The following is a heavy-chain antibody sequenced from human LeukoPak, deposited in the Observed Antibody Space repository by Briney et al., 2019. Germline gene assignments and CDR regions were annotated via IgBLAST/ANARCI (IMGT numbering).Heavy chain of an antibody. D-gene: IGHD3-22*01. CDR3: ARPGESSGYMWFY. CDR1: GDSITTPYY. Sequence: SETLSLTCTVSGDSITTPYYWGWIRQSPGKGLEGIGSIFNSGNTYYSPSLKSRVTISIDTSKNQFSLRLNSVTAADTAVYYCARPGESSGYMWFYWGQGTLVTVSS. V-gene: IGHV4-39*01. CDR2: IFNSGNT. J-gene: IGHJ4*02.